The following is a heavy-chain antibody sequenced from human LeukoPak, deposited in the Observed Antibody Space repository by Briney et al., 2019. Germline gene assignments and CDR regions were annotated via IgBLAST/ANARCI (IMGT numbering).Heavy chain of an antibody. CDR2: IKEDGSRQ. CDR1: GFTFSTYW. D-gene: IGHD5-24*01. J-gene: IGHJ5*01. Sequence: GGSLRLSCAASGFTFSTYWMSWVRQTPGKGLEWVANIKEDGSRQYYVDSVKGRFTISRDNAKNSLYLQMNSLRVEDAAVYYCARDGGGYDSWGQGTLVTVSS. V-gene: IGHV3-7*01. CDR3: ARDGGGYDS.